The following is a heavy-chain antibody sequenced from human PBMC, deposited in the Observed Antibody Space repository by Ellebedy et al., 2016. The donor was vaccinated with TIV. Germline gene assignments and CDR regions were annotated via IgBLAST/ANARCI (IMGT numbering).Heavy chain of an antibody. CDR2: VSPYDGNT. Sequence: AASVKVSCKASGYTLMSYGICWVRQAPGQGLEWMGWVSPYDGNTNYAQKLQGRVTTTTDTSTSTAYMELRSLRSDDTDVYYCARDWYFDLWGRGTLVTVSS. J-gene: IGHJ2*01. CDR3: ARDWYFDL. CDR1: GYTLMSYG. V-gene: IGHV1-18*01.